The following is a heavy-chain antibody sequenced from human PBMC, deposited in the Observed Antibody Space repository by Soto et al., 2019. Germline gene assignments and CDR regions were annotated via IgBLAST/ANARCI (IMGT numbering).Heavy chain of an antibody. Sequence: SGPTLVNPTQTLTLTCTFSGFSLSTSGMCVSWIRQPPGKALEWLALIDWDDDKYYSTSLKTRLTISKDTSKNQVVLTMTNMDPVDTATYYCARGRITIFGVVYYYGMDVWGQGTTVTVSS. V-gene: IGHV2-70*01. CDR2: IDWDDDK. CDR3: ARGRITIFGVVYYYGMDV. D-gene: IGHD3-3*01. CDR1: GFSLSTSGMC. J-gene: IGHJ6*02.